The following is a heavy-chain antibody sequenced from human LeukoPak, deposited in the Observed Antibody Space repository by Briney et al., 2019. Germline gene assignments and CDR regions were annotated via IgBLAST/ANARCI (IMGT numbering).Heavy chain of an antibody. CDR3: ARDGLRFLEWLLTYDNWFDP. CDR2: INPNSGGT. D-gene: IGHD3-3*01. Sequence: ASVKVSCKASGYTFTGYYMHRVRQAPGQGLEWMGWINPNSGGTNYAQKFQGRVTMTRDTSISTAYMELSRLRSDDTAVYYCARDGLRFLEWLLTYDNWFDPWGQGTLVTVSS. J-gene: IGHJ5*02. CDR1: GYTFTGYY. V-gene: IGHV1-2*02.